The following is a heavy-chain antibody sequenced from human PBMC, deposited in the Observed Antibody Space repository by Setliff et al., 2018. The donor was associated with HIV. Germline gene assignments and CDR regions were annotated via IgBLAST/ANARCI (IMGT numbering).Heavy chain of an antibody. CDR1: GVSISYYH. CDR3: ANMGGRYVSYFES. Sequence: SETLSLTCTVSGVSISYYHWSWIRQPPGKGLEWIGYISYTGNTNYDPSLASRVTMSIDTSKMQFSLKLTSVSAADTAVYYCANMGGRYVSYFESWGQGTLVTVSS. V-gene: IGHV4-59*01. D-gene: IGHD3-16*01. CDR2: ISYTGNT. J-gene: IGHJ4*02.